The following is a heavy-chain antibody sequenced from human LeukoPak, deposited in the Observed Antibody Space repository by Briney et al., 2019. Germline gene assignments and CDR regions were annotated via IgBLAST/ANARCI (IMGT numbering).Heavy chain of an antibody. J-gene: IGHJ4*02. CDR2: IDHSGRT. CDR1: GFTFSRHW. Sequence: GSLRLSCAASGFTFSRHWMTWVRQAPGKGLEWIGQIDHSGRTNYNPSLKSRITMSVDLSKNQFSLKLSSVTAADTAVFYCARLAGWEPFDDWGQGTLVTVSS. CDR3: ARLAGWEPFDD. D-gene: IGHD1-26*01. V-gene: IGHV4-34*01.